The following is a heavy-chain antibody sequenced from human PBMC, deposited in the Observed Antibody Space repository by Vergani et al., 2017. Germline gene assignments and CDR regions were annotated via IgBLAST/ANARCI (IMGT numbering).Heavy chain of an antibody. D-gene: IGHD6-19*01. CDR1: GYTFTGYH. V-gene: IGHV1-2*02. Sequence: QVQLVQSGAEVKKPGASVKVSCKASGYTFTGYHMHWVRQAPGQGLEWMGWINPNSGVTNYAQKFQGRVTMTRDTSISTAYMELSRLRSDDTAVYYCARGQWLPTLSFDYWGQGTLVTVSS. CDR3: ARGQWLPTLSFDY. J-gene: IGHJ4*02. CDR2: INPNSGVT.